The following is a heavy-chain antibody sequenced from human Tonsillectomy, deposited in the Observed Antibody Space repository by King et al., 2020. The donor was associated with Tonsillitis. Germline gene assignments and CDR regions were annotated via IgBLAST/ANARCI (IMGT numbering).Heavy chain of an antibody. D-gene: IGHD2-15*01. V-gene: IGHV1-3*01. CDR1: GYSFTVHP. CDR3: ARDHRYYSGGSCYFPPDF. J-gene: IGHJ4*02. Sequence: QLVQSGAEVKKPGASVKISCKTSGYSFTVHPMHWVRQAPGQRLEWMGWINSGNGNTHYSQKFQGRVTITRDTSASTTFMELTSLRSEDTAVYYCARDHRYYSGGSCYFPPDFWGQGTLVTVSS. CDR2: INSGNGNT.